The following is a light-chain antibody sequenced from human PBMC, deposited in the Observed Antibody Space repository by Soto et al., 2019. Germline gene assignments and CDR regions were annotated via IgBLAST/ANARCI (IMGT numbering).Light chain of an antibody. J-gene: IGKJ1*01. Sequence: EIVLTQSPGTLSLSPGERATLSCRASQSVSSSYLAWYQQKPGQAPRLLIYGASSRATGIPDRFSGSGSGKDFNLTISRLEPEDVAVYYCQQYGTFKTFGQGTKVEIK. CDR1: QSVSSSY. CDR3: QQYGTFKT. CDR2: GAS. V-gene: IGKV3-20*01.